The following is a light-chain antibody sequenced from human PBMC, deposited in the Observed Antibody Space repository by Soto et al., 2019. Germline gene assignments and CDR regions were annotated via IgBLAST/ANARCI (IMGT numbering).Light chain of an antibody. J-gene: IGKJ5*01. Sequence: EIVLTTSPGTLSLSPGERATLSCRASQSVSSSYLAWYQQKPGQAPRLLIYGASSRATGIPDRFSGSGSGTDFTLTISRLEPEDFAVYYCQQYGSSPGITFGQGTRLEIK. CDR3: QQYGSSPGIT. CDR1: QSVSSSY. V-gene: IGKV3-20*01. CDR2: GAS.